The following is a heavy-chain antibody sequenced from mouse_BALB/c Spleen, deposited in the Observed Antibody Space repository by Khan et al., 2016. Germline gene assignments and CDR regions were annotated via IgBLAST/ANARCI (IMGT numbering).Heavy chain of an antibody. D-gene: IGHD2-4*01. CDR3: ARRGDYDGFAY. V-gene: IGHV1-7*01. CDR2: INPSTGYT. Sequence: QVQLKQSGAELAKPGASVKMSCKASGYTFTSYWMHWVKQRPGQGLEWIGYINPSTGYTEYNQKFKDKATLTADKSSSTAYMQLSSLTSEDSAVYYCARRGDYDGFAYWGQGTLVTVSA. CDR1: GYTFTSYW. J-gene: IGHJ3*01.